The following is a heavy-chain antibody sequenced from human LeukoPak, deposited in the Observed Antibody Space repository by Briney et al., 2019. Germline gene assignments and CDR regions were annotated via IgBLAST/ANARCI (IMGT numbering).Heavy chain of an antibody. CDR3: ARVRDSSGWLPRDAFDI. CDR1: GXXXXSYG. CDR2: IXXXNGNT. J-gene: IGHJ3*02. V-gene: IGHV1-18*01. Sequence: ASVKVSCTASGXXXXSYGISWVRXAXXXXXXXXXXIXXXNGNTNYAQKLQGRVTMTTDTSTSTAYMELRSLRSDDTAVYYCARVRDSSGWLPRDAFDIWGQGTMVTVSS. D-gene: IGHD6-19*01.